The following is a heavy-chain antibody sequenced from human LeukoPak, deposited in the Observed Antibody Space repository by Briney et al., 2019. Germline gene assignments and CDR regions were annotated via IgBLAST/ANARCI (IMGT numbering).Heavy chain of an antibody. CDR3: ARLTRGGALDY. J-gene: IGHJ4*02. CDR1: GGSISSYY. D-gene: IGHD1-26*01. CDR2: IYYSGST. Sequence: PSETLSLTCTVSGGSISSYYWSWIRQPPGKGLEWMGYIYYSGSTNYNPSLKSRVTISVDTSKNQFSLKLSSVTAADTAVYYCARLTRGGALDYWGQGTLVTVSS. V-gene: IGHV4-59*01.